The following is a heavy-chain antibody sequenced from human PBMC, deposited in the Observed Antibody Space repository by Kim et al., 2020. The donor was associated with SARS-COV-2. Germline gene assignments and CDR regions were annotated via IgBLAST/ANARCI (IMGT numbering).Heavy chain of an antibody. J-gene: IGHJ4*02. Sequence: GGSLRLSCAASGFTFNNAWMNWVRQAPGKGLEWVGHIKSKSDGGTTDYAAPVKGRFTISRDDSKNTAFLQMNSLKTEDTAVYYCATGAGSNLGCPAYWGQGTLVTVSS. CDR1: GFTFNNAW. CDR3: ATGAGSNLGCPAY. CDR2: IKSKSDGGTT. V-gene: IGHV3-15*01. D-gene: IGHD1-1*01.